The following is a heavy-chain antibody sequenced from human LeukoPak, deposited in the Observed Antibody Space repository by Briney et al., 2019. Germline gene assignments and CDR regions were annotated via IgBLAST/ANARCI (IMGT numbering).Heavy chain of an antibody. V-gene: IGHV1-2*02. Sequence: ASVKDSCKASRYTFIGYYMHWVRQAPGQELEWMGWINPNSGVTNYAQKFQGRVTMTRDTYISTAYMELTSLRSDDTAVYYCATTRVTTTRLDYWGQGTLVTVSS. CDR3: ATTRVTTTRLDY. J-gene: IGHJ4*02. D-gene: IGHD5-12*01. CDR1: RYTFIGYY. CDR2: INPNSGVT.